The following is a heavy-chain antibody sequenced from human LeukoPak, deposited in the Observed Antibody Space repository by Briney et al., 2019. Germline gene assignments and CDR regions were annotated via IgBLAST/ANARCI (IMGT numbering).Heavy chain of an antibody. J-gene: IGHJ5*02. D-gene: IGHD2-2*01. Sequence: HTGGSLRLSCAASGFTFDDYAMHWVRQAPGKGLEWVSGISWNSGSIGYADSVKGRFTISRDNAKNSLYLQMNSLRAEDTALYYCAKGTYQLLFEALSNWFDPWGQGTLVTVSS. CDR1: GFTFDDYA. V-gene: IGHV3-9*01. CDR2: ISWNSGSI. CDR3: AKGTYQLLFEALSNWFDP.